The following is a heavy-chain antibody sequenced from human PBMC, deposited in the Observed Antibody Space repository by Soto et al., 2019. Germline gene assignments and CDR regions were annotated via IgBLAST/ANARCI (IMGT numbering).Heavy chain of an antibody. V-gene: IGHV3-23*01. Sequence: LRLSCAASGFTFSDYAMTWVRQAPGKGLEWVSGISSSGGNTYYADSVKGRFTITRDNSKNTLSPQMDSLRAEDTAVYYCAKNGASSKTWYMWYYALDVWGQGTTVTVSS. CDR1: GFTFSDYA. J-gene: IGHJ6*02. CDR3: AKNGASSKTWYMWYYALDV. D-gene: IGHD6-13*01. CDR2: ISSSGGNT.